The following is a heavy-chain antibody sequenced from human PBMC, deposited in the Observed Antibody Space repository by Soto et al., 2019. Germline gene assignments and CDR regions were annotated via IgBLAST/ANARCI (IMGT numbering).Heavy chain of an antibody. D-gene: IGHD3-9*01. Sequence: QVQLQQWGAGLLKPSETLSLTCAVYGGSFSGYYWSWIRQPPGKGLEWIGEINHSGSTNYNPSLKSRVTIAVDTSKNQFSLKLSSVTAADTAVYYCARVSFDNYYYGMDVWGQGTTVTVSS. CDR1: GGSFSGYY. CDR3: ARVSFDNYYYGMDV. V-gene: IGHV4-34*01. CDR2: INHSGST. J-gene: IGHJ6*02.